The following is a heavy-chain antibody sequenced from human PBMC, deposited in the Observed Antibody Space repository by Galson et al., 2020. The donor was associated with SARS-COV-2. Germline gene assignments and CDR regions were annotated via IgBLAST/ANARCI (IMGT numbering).Heavy chain of an antibody. Sequence: SVKVSCKASGGPFSNYTISWVRQAPGQGLEWMGRVIPMLALANYAQKFQGRVTITADKSTTTAYMELSSLRSEDTAVYYCARAKGDYYDSSDYYTLDYAFDIWGQGTMVTVSS. D-gene: IGHD3-22*01. CDR1: GGPFSNYT. V-gene: IGHV1-69*02. J-gene: IGHJ3*02. CDR3: ARAKGDYYDSSDYYTLDYAFDI. CDR2: VIPMLALA.